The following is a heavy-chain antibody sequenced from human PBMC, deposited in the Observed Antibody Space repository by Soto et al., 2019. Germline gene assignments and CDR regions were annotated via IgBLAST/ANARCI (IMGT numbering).Heavy chain of an antibody. J-gene: IGHJ4*02. CDR3: TRGSGNSALDY. Sequence: EVRLVESGGGLVQPGGSLRLSCAASGFTFSSYWMHWVRQVPGKGLVWVSRINTDGSITTYLDSVKGRFTISRDNAKNTLNLQMNSLRAEDTALYYCTRGSGNSALDYWGQGTLVTVSS. CDR2: INTDGSIT. CDR1: GFTFSSYW. D-gene: IGHD1-26*01. V-gene: IGHV3-74*03.